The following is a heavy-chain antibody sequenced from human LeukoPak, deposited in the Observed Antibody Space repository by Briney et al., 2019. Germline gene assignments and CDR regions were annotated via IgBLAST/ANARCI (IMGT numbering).Heavy chain of an antibody. Sequence: SETLSLTCTVSGGSISSGGYYWSWVRQPAGKGLEWIGRIYASGNTNYNPSLKDRVTMTVDTSKNQFSLNLSSVTAADTAVYYCARGRGSSWYYFDSWGQGTLVTVSS. D-gene: IGHD6-13*01. CDR3: ARGRGSSWYYFDS. V-gene: IGHV4-61*02. CDR1: GGSISSGGYY. CDR2: IYASGNT. J-gene: IGHJ4*02.